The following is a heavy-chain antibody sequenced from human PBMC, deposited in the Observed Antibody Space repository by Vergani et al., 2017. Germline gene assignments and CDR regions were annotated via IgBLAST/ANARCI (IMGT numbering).Heavy chain of an antibody. J-gene: IGHJ1*01. D-gene: IGHD2-21*02. V-gene: IGHV3-23*01. CDR3: AKGNIVVMTAIPEYFQH. CDR2: ISGSGGST. Sequence: EVQLLESGGGLVQPGGSLRLSCAASGFTFSSYAMSWVRQAPGKGLEWVSAISGSGGSTYYADSVKGRFTISRDNSKNTLYLQMNSLRAADTAVYHCAKGNIVVMTAIPEYFQHWGQGTLVTVSS. CDR1: GFTFSSYA.